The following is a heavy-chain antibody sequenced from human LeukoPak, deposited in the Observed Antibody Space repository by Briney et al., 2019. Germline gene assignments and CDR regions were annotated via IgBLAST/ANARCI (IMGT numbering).Heavy chain of an antibody. V-gene: IGHV4-4*02. CDR2: IYHSGST. Sequence: PSGTLSLTCAVSGGSISSSNWWSWVRQPPGKGLEWIGEIYHSGSTNYIPSPKSRVTISVDKSKNQFSLRLSSVTAADTAVYYCASPHNYYDSSGVDYWGQGTLVTVSS. J-gene: IGHJ4*02. CDR3: ASPHNYYDSSGVDY. CDR1: GGSISSSNW. D-gene: IGHD3-22*01.